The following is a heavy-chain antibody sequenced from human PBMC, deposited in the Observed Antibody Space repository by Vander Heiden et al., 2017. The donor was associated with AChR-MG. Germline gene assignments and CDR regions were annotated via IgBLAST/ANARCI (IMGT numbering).Heavy chain of an antibody. D-gene: IGHD1-7*01. Sequence: EVQLVESGGGLVQPGGSLRLSCAASGFTFSSYEMNWVRQAPGKGLEWVSYISSSGSTIYYADSVKGRFTISRDNAKNSLYLQMNSLRAEDTAVYYCARVRQSNWNYGLGFGYWGQGTLVTVSS. J-gene: IGHJ4*02. CDR1: GFTFSSYE. V-gene: IGHV3-48*03. CDR3: ARVRQSNWNYGLGFGY. CDR2: ISSSGSTI.